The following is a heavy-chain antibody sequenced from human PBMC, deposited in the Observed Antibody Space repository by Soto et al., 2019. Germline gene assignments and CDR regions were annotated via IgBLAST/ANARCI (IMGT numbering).Heavy chain of an antibody. D-gene: IGHD5-12*01. V-gene: IGHV4-59*01. J-gene: IGHJ4*02. CDR1: GGSISSYY. Sequence: SETLSLTCTVSGGSISSYYWSWIRQPPGKGLEWIGYIYYSGSTNYNPSLKSRVTISVDTSKNQFSLKLSSVTAADTAVYYCAGGYSGYESTVDYRGQGTLVTVSS. CDR3: AGGYSGYESTVDY. CDR2: IYYSGST.